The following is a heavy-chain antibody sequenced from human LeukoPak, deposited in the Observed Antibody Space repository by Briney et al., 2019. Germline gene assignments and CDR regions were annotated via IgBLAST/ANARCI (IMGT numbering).Heavy chain of an antibody. D-gene: IGHD2-21*02. CDR3: ARGAVVTAIGARTGIDY. CDR2: INHSGST. Sequence: PSETLSLTSAVYGGSFSGYYWSWIRQPPGKGLEWIGEINHSGSTNYNPSLKSRVTISVDTSKNQFSLKLSSVTAADTAVYYCARGAVVTAIGARTGIDYWGQGTLVTVSS. J-gene: IGHJ4*02. V-gene: IGHV4-34*01. CDR1: GGSFSGYY.